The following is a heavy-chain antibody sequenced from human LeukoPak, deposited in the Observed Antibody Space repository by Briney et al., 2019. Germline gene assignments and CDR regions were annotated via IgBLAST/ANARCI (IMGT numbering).Heavy chain of an antibody. V-gene: IGHV3-21*01. CDR2: ISSSSGYI. CDR3: ARVRYFDWFVDY. D-gene: IGHD3-9*01. J-gene: IGHJ4*02. CDR1: GFTFSSYS. Sequence: GGSLRLSCAASGFTFSSYSMNWVRQAPGKGLEWVSSISSSSGYIYYADSVKGRFTISRDNAKNSLYLQMNSLRAEDTAVYYCARVRYFDWFVDYWGQGTLVTVSS.